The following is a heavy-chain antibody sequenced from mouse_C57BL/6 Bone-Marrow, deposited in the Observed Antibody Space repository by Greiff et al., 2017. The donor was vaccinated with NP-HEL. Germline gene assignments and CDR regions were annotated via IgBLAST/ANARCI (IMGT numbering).Heavy chain of an antibody. Sequence: EVQLQQSGPELVKPGASVKISCKASGYSFTGYYMNWVKQSPEKSLEWIGEINPSTGGTTYNQKFKAKATLTVDKSSSTAYMQLKSLTSEDSAVYYCSGRSRLSYYYMDYWGQGTSVTVSS. CDR2: INPSTGGT. D-gene: IGHD1-1*01. V-gene: IGHV1-42*01. J-gene: IGHJ4*01. CDR1: GYSFTGYY. CDR3: SGRSRLSYYYMDY.